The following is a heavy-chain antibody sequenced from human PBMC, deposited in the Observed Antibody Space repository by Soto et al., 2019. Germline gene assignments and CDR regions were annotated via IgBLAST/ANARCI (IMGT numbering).Heavy chain of an antibody. CDR3: ARGDKSNYFTRYYYYGMDV. J-gene: IGHJ6*04. D-gene: IGHD1-7*01. CDR1: GGSFSGYY. Sequence: SETLSLTCAVYGGSFSGYYWSWIRQPPGKGLEWIGEINHSGSTNYNPSLKSRVTISVDTSKNQFSLKLSSVTAADTAVYYCARGDKSNYFTRYYYYGMDVSGKGTTVT. CDR2: INHSGST. V-gene: IGHV4-34*01.